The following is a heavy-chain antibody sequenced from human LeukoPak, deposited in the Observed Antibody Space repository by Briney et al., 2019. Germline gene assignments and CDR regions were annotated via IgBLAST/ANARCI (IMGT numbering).Heavy chain of an antibody. J-gene: IGHJ5*02. CDR2: ISSSSSYI. CDR3: ARGEGVLPPAPTYNWFDP. CDR1: GFTFSSYD. D-gene: IGHD2-2*01. Sequence: KSGGSLRLSCAASGFTFSSYDMNWIRQAPGKGLEWVSSISSSSSYIYYADSVKGRFTISRDNAKNSLFLQMNSLRAEDTAVYYCARGEGVLPPAPTYNWFDPWGQGTLVTVSS. V-gene: IGHV3-21*01.